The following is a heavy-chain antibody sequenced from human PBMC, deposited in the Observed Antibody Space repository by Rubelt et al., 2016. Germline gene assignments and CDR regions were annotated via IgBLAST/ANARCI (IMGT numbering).Heavy chain of an antibody. CDR3: ARDRGSYYGGNYFDY. CDR2: INHSGST. J-gene: IGHJ4*02. D-gene: IGHD1-26*01. V-gene: IGHV4-34*01. CDR1: GGSFSGYY. Sequence: QVQLQQWGAGLLKPSETLSLTCAVYGGSFSGYYWSWIRQPPGTGLEWIGEINHSGSTNYNPSLKGLVPISVDTSKNQFSLKLSSVTAAETAVYYCARDRGSYYGGNYFDYWGQGTLVTVSS.